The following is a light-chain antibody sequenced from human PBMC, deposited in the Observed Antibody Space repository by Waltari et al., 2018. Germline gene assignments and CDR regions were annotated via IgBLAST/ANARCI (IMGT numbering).Light chain of an antibody. J-gene: IGLJ1*01. V-gene: IGLV2-14*03. CDR2: DVN. Sequence: QSALTQPASVSGSPGQSITISCTGTSSDIGRYYYVSWYQHHPGKAPKLMFFDVNERPSGVSNRFSGSKSGNAASLTISGLQAEDEAHYYCSSYTTTSTYVFGTGTKVTVL. CDR1: SSDIGRYYY. CDR3: SSYTTTSTYV.